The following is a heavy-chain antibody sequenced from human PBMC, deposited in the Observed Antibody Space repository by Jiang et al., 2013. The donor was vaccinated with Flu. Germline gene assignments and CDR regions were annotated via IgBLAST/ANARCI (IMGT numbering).Heavy chain of an antibody. Sequence: GAEVKKPGASVKVSCKASGYRFISYGMNWVRQAPGQGLEWMGWISAYNGNTKYAQKFQGRVTMTRNTSISTAYMELSSLRSEDTAVYYCASGWFDPNYYYGMDVWGQGTTVTVSS. V-gene: IGHV1-8*01. CDR2: ISAYNGNT. D-gene: IGHD3-10*01. J-gene: IGHJ6*02. CDR3: ASGWFDPNYYYGMDV. CDR1: GYRFISYG.